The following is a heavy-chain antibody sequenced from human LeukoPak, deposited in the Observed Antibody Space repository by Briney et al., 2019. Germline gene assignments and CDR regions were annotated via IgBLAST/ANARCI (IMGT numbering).Heavy chain of an antibody. D-gene: IGHD3-9*01. V-gene: IGHV1-18*01. CDR1: GYTFTSYG. CDR3: ASARAGYFDWLLNY. Sequence: ASVKVSCKASGYTFTSYGISWVRQAPGQGLEWMGWISAYNGNTNYSHKLQGRVTMTTDTSTSTAYMELRSLRSDDTAVYYCASARAGYFDWLLNYWGQGTLVTVSS. J-gene: IGHJ4*02. CDR2: ISAYNGNT.